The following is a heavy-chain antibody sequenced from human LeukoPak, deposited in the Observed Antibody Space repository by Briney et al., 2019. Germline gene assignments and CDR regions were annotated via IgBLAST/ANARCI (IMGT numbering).Heavy chain of an antibody. CDR3: AKDRSLWWLPFDY. CDR2: ISGSGGST. D-gene: IGHD4/OR15-4a*01. V-gene: IGHV3-23*01. Sequence: HPGGSLRLSCAASGFTFSSYGMSWVRQAPGKGLEWVSAISGSGGSTYYADSVKGRFTISRDNSKNTLYLQMNSLRAEDTAVYYCAKDRSLWWLPFDYWGQGTLVTVSS. CDR1: GFTFSSYG. J-gene: IGHJ4*02.